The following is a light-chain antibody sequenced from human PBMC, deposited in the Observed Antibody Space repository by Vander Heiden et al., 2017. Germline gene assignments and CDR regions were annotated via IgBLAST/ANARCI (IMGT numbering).Light chain of an antibody. CDR1: QSISSY. CDR3: QQSYSTPPT. V-gene: IGKV1-39*01. J-gene: IGKJ1*01. Sequence: DIQLTQSPSSLSASVGDRVTITCRASQSISSYLNWYQQKPGKAPKLLIYAASSLQSGVPSRFSGSGSVTDFTLTISSLQPEDFASYYCQQSYSTPPTFGQGTKVGNQT. CDR2: AAS.